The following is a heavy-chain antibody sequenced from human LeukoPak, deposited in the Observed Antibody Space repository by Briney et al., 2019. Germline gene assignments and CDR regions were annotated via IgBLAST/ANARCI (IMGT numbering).Heavy chain of an antibody. Sequence: ASVKVSCKASGYTFTSYYMHWVRQAPGQGLEWMGIINPSGGSTSYAQKFQGRVTMTRDTSTSTVYMDLSSLRSEDTAVYYCARDDGNPAYCGGDCYSGWFDPWGQGTLVTVSS. V-gene: IGHV1-46*01. D-gene: IGHD2-21*01. CDR1: GYTFTSYY. CDR2: INPSGGST. CDR3: ARDDGNPAYCGGDCYSGWFDP. J-gene: IGHJ5*02.